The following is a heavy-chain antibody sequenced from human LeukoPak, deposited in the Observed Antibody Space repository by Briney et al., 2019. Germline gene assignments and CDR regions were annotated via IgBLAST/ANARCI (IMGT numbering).Heavy chain of an antibody. Sequence: GGSLRLSRAASGFTFSSYAMSWVRQAPGRGLEWVSAISGSGGSTYYADSVKGRFTISRDNSKNTLYLQTNSLRAEDTAVYYCAKCGCGYFDDAFDIWGQGTMVTVSS. J-gene: IGHJ3*02. CDR1: GFTFSSYA. CDR3: AKCGCGYFDDAFDI. D-gene: IGHD3-22*01. CDR2: ISGSGGST. V-gene: IGHV3-23*01.